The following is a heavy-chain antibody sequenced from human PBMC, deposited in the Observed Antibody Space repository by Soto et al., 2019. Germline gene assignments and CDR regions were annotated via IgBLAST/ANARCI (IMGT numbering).Heavy chain of an antibody. CDR2: IHYNGRT. D-gene: IGHD4-17*01. CDR3: AIHMNIYGHEAFDY. CDR1: GGSISGYY. V-gene: IGHV4-59*08. Sequence: SETLSLTCTVSGGSISGYYWSWIRQPPGEGLEWIGFIHYNGRTSYNPSLKSRLTISLNTPNNQFSLSLSSVTAADTAVYYCAIHMNIYGHEAFDYWGQGTPVTVSS. J-gene: IGHJ4*02.